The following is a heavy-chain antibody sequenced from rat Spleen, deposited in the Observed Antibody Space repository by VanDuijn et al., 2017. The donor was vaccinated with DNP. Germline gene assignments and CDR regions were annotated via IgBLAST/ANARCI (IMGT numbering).Heavy chain of an antibody. Sequence: EVRLVESGGDLVQPGRSLKLSCAASGFTFSDSYMAWVRQAPTKGLEWVASISYDGRSTYYGDSVKGRFTISRDNAKTSLYLQMDSLRSEETATYYCTKTGGNWVAHWSQGTLVTVS. CDR1: GFTFSDSY. V-gene: IGHV5-20*01. CDR3: TKTGGNWVAH. CDR2: ISYDGRST. J-gene: IGHJ3*01. D-gene: IGHD1-11*01.